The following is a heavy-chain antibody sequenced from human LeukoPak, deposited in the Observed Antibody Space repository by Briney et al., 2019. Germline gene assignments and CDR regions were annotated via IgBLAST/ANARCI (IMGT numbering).Heavy chain of an antibody. CDR1: GYSISSGYF. D-gene: IGHD3-22*01. CDR3: TRDSYYYDSSGYSDC. Sequence: PSETLSLTCSVSGYSISSGYFWGWIRQPPGKGLEWLGSIFHTGNTSSTPSLKGRLTLSVDTSKNHFSLNLISVTAADTAVYYCTRDSYYYDSSGYSDCWGQGTLVTVSS. CDR2: IFHTGNT. J-gene: IGHJ4*02. V-gene: IGHV4-38-2*02.